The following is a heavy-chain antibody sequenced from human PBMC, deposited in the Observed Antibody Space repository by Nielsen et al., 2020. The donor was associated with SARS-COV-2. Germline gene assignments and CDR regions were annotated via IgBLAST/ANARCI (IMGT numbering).Heavy chain of an antibody. J-gene: IGHJ6*02. V-gene: IGHV4-31*11. CDR3: ARGYSYGYYYYYGMDV. CDR1: GGSFSGYY. Sequence: SETLSLTCAVYGGSFSGYYWSWIRQHPGKGLEWIGYIYYSGSTYYNPSLKSRVTISVDTSKNQFSLKLSSVTAADTAVYYCARGYSYGYYYYYGMDVWGQGTTVTVSS. D-gene: IGHD5-18*01. CDR2: IYYSGST.